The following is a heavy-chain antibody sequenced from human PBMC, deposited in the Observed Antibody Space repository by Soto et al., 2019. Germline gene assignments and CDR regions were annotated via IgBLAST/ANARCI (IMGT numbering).Heavy chain of an antibody. Sequence: QVQLVQSGAEVKKPGASVKVSCKASGYTFPSYVISSVRQAPGRGLERMGWINVYNGNTNYAQKLQGRVTMTTDTSTSTAYLELRSLRSVDTAVYFCARYTSRGEYDYWGQGTLVTVSS. D-gene: IGHD3-10*01. CDR1: GYTFPSYV. J-gene: IGHJ4*02. V-gene: IGHV1-18*01. CDR2: INVYNGNT. CDR3: ARYTSRGEYDY.